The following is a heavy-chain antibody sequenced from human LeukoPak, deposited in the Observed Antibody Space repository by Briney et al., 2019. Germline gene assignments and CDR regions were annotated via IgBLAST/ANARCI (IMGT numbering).Heavy chain of an antibody. Sequence: SETLSLTCTVSGYSISSGYYWGWIRQPPGRGLEWIGSIYHSGSTYYNPSLKSRVTISVDTSKNQFSLKLSSVTAADTAVYYCARDRGSLAVGDSRTSDYWGQGTLVTVSS. CDR2: IYHSGST. J-gene: IGHJ4*02. CDR1: GYSISSGYY. D-gene: IGHD6-19*01. CDR3: ARDRGSLAVGDSRTSDY. V-gene: IGHV4-38-2*02.